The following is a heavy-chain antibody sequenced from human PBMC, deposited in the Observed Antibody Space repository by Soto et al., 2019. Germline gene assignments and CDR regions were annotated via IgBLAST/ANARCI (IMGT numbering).Heavy chain of an antibody. Sequence: QVQLVQSGAEVKKPGASVKVSCKASGYTFTAYYIHWVRQAPGQGHEWMGWINPNSGGTNYAQSFQGWVTMTRDSSISTAYMGLSRLKSDDTAVYYCARSCITTSFYPSFDPRCQGTLGSVSA. CDR1: GYTFTAYY. V-gene: IGHV1-2*04. CDR2: INPNSGGT. J-gene: IGHJ5*02. D-gene: IGHD2-2*01. CDR3: ARSCITTSFYPSFDP.